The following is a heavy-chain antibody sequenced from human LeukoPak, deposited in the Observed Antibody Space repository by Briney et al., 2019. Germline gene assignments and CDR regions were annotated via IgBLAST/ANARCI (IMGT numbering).Heavy chain of an antibody. Sequence: KTSETLSLTCTVSGGSISSYYWSWIRQPPGKGLEWIGYIYYSGSTNYNPSLKSRVTISVDTSKNQFSLKLNSVTAADTAVYYCAREVGPTSVDYWGQGTLVTVSS. CDR3: AREVGPTSVDY. CDR2: IYYSGST. J-gene: IGHJ4*02. V-gene: IGHV4-59*12. CDR1: GGSISSYY. D-gene: IGHD1-26*01.